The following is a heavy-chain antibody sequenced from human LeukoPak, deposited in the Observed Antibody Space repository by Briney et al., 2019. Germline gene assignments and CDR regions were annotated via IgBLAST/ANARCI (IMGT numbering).Heavy chain of an antibody. D-gene: IGHD3-9*01. CDR3: ARAGAYDILTGYYNKPFDY. V-gene: IGHV3-7*04. CDR1: GFTFSSYW. Sequence: GGSLRLSCAASGFTFSSYWMSWVRQAPGKGLEWVANIEQDGSEKYYVDSVKGRFTISRDNAKNSLYLQMNSLRAEDTAVYYCARAGAYDILTGYYNKPFDYWGQGTLVTVSS. CDR2: IEQDGSEK. J-gene: IGHJ4*02.